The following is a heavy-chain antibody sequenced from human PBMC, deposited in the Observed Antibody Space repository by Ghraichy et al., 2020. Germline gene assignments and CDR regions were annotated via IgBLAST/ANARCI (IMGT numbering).Heavy chain of an antibody. Sequence: GGSLRLSCVASGFDFKNSAMNWVRQAPGKGLEWVAISSIRGNRMLYADFVEGRFVISRDDSKNTLYLQMNYLRVDDTATYFCAKGRSFAVITPPPFDSWGQGSVVTGCS. CDR1: GFDFKNSA. CDR2: SSIRGNRM. J-gene: IGHJ4*02. CDR3: AKGRSFAVITPPPFDS. V-gene: IGHV3-11*01. D-gene: IGHD3-3*01.